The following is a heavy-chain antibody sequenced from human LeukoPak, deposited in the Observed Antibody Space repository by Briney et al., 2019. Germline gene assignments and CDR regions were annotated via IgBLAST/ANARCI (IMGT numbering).Heavy chain of an antibody. CDR2: IYFSGST. V-gene: IGHV4-39*01. CDR3: ARHPGGVWGSHRYAQFDF. D-gene: IGHD3-16*02. Sequence: SETLSLTCTVSGASISSTSYYWGWIRQPPGKGPEWIGSIYFSGSTHYNPSLKSRLTIPVDTSRNQFSLQLTSVTAADTSVYYCARHPGGVWGSHRYAQFDFWGQGALVTVSS. CDR1: GASISSTSYY. J-gene: IGHJ4*02.